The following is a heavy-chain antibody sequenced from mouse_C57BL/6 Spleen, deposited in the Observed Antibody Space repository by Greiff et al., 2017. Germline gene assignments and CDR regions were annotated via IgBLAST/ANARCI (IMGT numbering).Heavy chain of an antibody. CDR2: IDPYASET. Sequence: QVQLQQSGAELVRPGASVRLSCKASGYTFTDYYMHWVKQTPVQGLEWIGNIDPYASETPSNHKLQDKATLTVYKSSSTAYMQLRSLTSEDSAVYYCSRVTNVVTIDYWGQGTPLTVSA. J-gene: IGHJ2*01. CDR3: SRVTNVVTIDY. D-gene: IGHD2-12*01. V-gene: IGHV1-52*01. CDR1: GYTFTDYY.